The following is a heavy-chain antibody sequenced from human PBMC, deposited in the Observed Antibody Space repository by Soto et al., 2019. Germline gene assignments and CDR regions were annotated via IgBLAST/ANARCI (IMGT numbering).Heavy chain of an antibody. J-gene: IGHJ4*02. CDR2: ITWDGPTT. CDR3: AKSTRFSGQDFDY. Sequence: EVQLVESGGVVARPGGSLRLSCAASGFTFDDYTMHWVRQAPGKGLEWVSLITWDGPTTYYADSVKGRFTISRDNTKDSLYLQMNSLRTEDTAFYYCAKSTRFSGQDFDYWGQGTLVTVSS. V-gene: IGHV3-43*01. CDR1: GFTFDDYT. D-gene: IGHD6-19*01.